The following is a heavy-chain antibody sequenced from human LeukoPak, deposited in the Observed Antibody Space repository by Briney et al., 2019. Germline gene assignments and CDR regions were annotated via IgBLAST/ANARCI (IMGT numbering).Heavy chain of an antibody. J-gene: IGHJ3*02. V-gene: IGHV3-74*01. CDR1: GFTFSNYW. Sequence: GGSLRLSCAASGFTFSNYWMHWVRQVPGKGLVWVSRIKSDGSSISYADSVKGRFTISRDNVKNTLHLQMSSLRVEDTAVYYCARESIMRVGRQSDAFDIWGQGIMVTVSS. D-gene: IGHD3-22*01. CDR2: IKSDGSSI. CDR3: ARESIMRVGRQSDAFDI.